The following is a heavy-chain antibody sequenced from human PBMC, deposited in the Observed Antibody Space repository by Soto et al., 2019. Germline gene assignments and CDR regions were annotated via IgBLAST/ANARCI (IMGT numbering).Heavy chain of an antibody. V-gene: IGHV3-21*01. CDR2: ISSSRSYI. J-gene: IGHJ3*02. Sequence: EVQLVESGGGLVKPGGSLRLSCAASGFTFSSYSMNWVRQAPGKGLEWVSSISSSRSYIYYADSVKGRFTISRDNAKNSLYLQMNSLRAEDTAVYYCARDSGRDGYNLEAFDIWGQGTMVTVSS. CDR1: GFTFSSYS. CDR3: ARDSGRDGYNLEAFDI. D-gene: IGHD5-12*01.